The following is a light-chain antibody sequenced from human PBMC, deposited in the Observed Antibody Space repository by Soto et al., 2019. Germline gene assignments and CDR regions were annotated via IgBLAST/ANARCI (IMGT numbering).Light chain of an antibody. J-gene: IGKJ1*01. CDR3: QEYSSWWT. V-gene: IGKV3-15*01. CDR2: ATS. CDR1: QSVGSN. Sequence: EIVMTQSPATLSVSPGERATLSCRASQSVGSNLAWYQQRPGQAPRLLIYATSTRATGVPARFSGSGSGTEFTLTISSLQSEDLEVYYCQEYSSWWTFGQGTKVEIK.